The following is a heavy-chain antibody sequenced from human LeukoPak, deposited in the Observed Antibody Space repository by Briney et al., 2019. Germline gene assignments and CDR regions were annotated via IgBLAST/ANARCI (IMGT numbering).Heavy chain of an antibody. CDR1: GFTFSTYS. CDR2: ITGSSSFI. CDR3: ARNYDTGGYGYNWFDP. V-gene: IGHV3-21*01. Sequence: GGSLRLSCAASGFTFSTYSMNWVRQAPGKGLEWVSSITGSSSFIYYADSVKGRLTIPRDNVRNSLHLQMNSLRAEDTAVYYCARNYDTGGYGYNWFDPWGQGTLVTVAS. D-gene: IGHD3-22*01. J-gene: IGHJ5*02.